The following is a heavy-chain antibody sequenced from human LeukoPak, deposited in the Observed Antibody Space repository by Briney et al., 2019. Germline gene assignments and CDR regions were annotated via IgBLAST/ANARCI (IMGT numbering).Heavy chain of an antibody. CDR3: ARGGSYRSLDY. CDR2: IYYSGST. CDR1: GFSISSGGYY. Sequence: TLSLTCTVSGFSISSGGYYWSWIRQHPGKGLEWIGYIYYSGSTYYNPSLKSRVTISVDTSKNQFSLKLSSVTAADTAVYYCARGGSYRSLDYWGQGTLVTVSS. V-gene: IGHV4-31*03. D-gene: IGHD3-16*02. J-gene: IGHJ4*02.